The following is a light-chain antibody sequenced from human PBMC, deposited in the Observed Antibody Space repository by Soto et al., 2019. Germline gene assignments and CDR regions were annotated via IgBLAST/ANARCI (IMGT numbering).Light chain of an antibody. CDR2: AAS. Sequence: DIQMTQSPSSLSASVGDRVTITCRASQSMSSYLNWYQQKPGKAPKLLIYAASSFQSGVPSRFSGSGSGTDFILTISSLQPEDFATYYCQQSYSTPLTFGGGTKVEMK. J-gene: IGKJ4*01. CDR1: QSMSSY. CDR3: QQSYSTPLT. V-gene: IGKV1-39*01.